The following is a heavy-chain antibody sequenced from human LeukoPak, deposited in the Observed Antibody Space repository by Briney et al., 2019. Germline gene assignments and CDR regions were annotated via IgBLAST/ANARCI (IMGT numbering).Heavy chain of an antibody. Sequence: SETLSLTCTVSGGSISSYYWSWIRQPPGKGLEWIGYIYYSGSTNYNPSLKSRVIISVDTSKNQFSLKLSSVTAADTAVYYCARDYERSGWFDPWGQGTLVTVSS. V-gene: IGHV4-59*01. CDR2: IYYSGST. D-gene: IGHD3-16*01. CDR1: GGSISSYY. J-gene: IGHJ5*02. CDR3: ARDYERSGWFDP.